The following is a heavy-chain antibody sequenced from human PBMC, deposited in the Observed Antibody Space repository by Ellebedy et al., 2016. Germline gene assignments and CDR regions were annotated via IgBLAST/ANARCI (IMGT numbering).Heavy chain of an antibody. CDR1: GFTFDDYA. D-gene: IGHD3-3*02. CDR2: ISWNSGSI. Sequence: GGSLRLXXAASGFTFDDYAMHWVRQAPGKGLEWVSGISWNSGSIGYADSVKGRFTISRDNAKNSLYLQMNSLRAEDTALYYCAKSPHPFLGDDAFDIWGQGTMVTVSS. V-gene: IGHV3-9*01. CDR3: AKSPHPFLGDDAFDI. J-gene: IGHJ3*02.